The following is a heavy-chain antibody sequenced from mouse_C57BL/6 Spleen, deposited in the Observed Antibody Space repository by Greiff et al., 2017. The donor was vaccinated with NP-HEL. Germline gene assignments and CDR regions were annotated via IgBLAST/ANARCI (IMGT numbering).Heavy chain of an antibody. CDR1: GFTFTDYY. CDR3: ARCRKDYGYAMDY. V-gene: IGHV7-3*01. CDR2: IRNKANGYTT. D-gene: IGHD2-4*01. Sequence: EVMLVESGGGLVQPGGSLSLSCAASGFTFTDYYMSWVRQPPGKALEWLGFIRNKANGYTTEYSASVKGRFTISRDNSQSILYLQMNALRAEDSATYYCARCRKDYGYAMDYWGQGTSVTVSS. J-gene: IGHJ4*01.